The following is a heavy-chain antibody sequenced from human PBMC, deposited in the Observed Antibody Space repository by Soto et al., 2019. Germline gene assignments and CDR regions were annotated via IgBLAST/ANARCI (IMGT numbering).Heavy chain of an antibody. Sequence: QLQLQESGPGLVKPSETLSLTCTVSGGSISISTYHWGWIRQPPGKGLEWIGSINYSGSTYYNPSFKIRVTISVDASENQFSLKQSSVTAADTAVYYCARHIAAASQWPVDYMDVWGKGTTVTGSS. CDR3: ARHIAAASQWPVDYMDV. J-gene: IGHJ6*03. V-gene: IGHV4-39*01. D-gene: IGHD6-13*01. CDR2: INYSGST. CDR1: GGSISISTYH.